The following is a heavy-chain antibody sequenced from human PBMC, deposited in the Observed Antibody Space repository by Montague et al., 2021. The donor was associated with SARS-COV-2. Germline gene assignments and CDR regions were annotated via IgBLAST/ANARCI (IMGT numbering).Heavy chain of an antibody. Sequence: PALVKPTQTLALTCTFSGSSLSTSGMCVSWIRQPPGKALKWLAPIDWDDDKYYSTSLKTRLTISKDTSKNQVVLTMTNMDPVDTATYYCARIFDSSWPTFDYWGQGTLVTVSS. J-gene: IGHJ4*02. V-gene: IGHV2-70*01. D-gene: IGHD6-13*01. CDR3: ARIFDSSWPTFDY. CDR1: GSSLSTSGMC. CDR2: IDWDDDK.